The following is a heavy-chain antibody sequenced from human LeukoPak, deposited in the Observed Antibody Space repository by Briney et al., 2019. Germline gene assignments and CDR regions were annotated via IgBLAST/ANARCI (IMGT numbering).Heavy chain of an antibody. V-gene: IGHV1-2*02. CDR1: GYTFTGYY. D-gene: IGHD3-22*01. CDR2: INPNSGGT. Sequence: GASVKVSCKASGYTFTGYYMHWVRQAPGQGLEWMGWINPNSGGTNYAQKFHGRVTMTRDTSISTAYLQWSSLKASDTAMYYCASRIIEYTSGWCWGQGTLVTVSS. CDR3: ASRIIEYTSGWC. J-gene: IGHJ4*02.